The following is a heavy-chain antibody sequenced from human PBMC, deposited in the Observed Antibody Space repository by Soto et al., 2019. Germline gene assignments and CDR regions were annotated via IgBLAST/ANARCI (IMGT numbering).Heavy chain of an antibody. D-gene: IGHD3-10*01. CDR3: ARWITMVRGVYWFDH. Sequence: PXESLKISCKGSGYSFTSYWIGWVRQMPGKGLEWMGIIYPGDSDTRYSPSFQGQVTISADKSISTAYLQWSSLKASDTAMYYCARWITMVRGVYWFDHWGQGTLVTVSS. J-gene: IGHJ5*02. V-gene: IGHV5-51*01. CDR1: GYSFTSYW. CDR2: IYPGDSDT.